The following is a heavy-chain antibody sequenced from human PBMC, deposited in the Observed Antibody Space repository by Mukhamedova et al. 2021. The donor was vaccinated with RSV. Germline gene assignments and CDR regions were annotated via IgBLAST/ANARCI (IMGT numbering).Heavy chain of an antibody. D-gene: IGHD2-2*01. Sequence: DGGTTDYAAPVKGRFTISRDDSKNTLYLQMNSLKTEDTAVYYCTAQDIVVVPAATYYYMGVWGQGTTVTVSS. J-gene: IGHJ6*03. V-gene: IGHV3-15*01. CDR2: DGGTT. CDR3: TAQDIVVVPAATYYYMGV.